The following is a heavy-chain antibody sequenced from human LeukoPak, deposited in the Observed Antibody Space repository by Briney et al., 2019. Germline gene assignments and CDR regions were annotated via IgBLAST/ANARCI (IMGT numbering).Heavy chain of an antibody. CDR1: GFTFSSYE. Sequence: GGSLRLSCAASGFTFSSYEMNWVRQAPGKGLEWVSYISSSGSTIYYADSVKGRFTISRDNAKNSLYLQMNSLRAEDTAVYYCARGANYDYDDYAYFDYWGQGTLVTVSS. V-gene: IGHV3-48*03. D-gene: IGHD4-17*01. CDR3: ARGANYDYDDYAYFDY. J-gene: IGHJ4*02. CDR2: ISSSGSTI.